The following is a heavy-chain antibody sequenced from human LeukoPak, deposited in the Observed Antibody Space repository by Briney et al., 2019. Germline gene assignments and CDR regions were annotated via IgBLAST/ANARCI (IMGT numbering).Heavy chain of an antibody. V-gene: IGHV3-43*02. CDR1: GFTFDAYA. CDR3: ATWAFYHSLDV. D-gene: IGHD1-26*01. Sequence: PGGSLRLSCEASGFTFDAYAMYWVRQAPGKGLEWVSLINKDGSATYYADSVKGRFTISRDNSKNSLYQQMNSLRSEDTALYYCATWAFYHSLDVWGQGTTVTVSS. CDR2: INKDGSAT. J-gene: IGHJ6*02.